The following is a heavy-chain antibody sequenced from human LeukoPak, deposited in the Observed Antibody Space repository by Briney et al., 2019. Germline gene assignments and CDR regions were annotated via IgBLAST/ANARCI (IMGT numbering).Heavy chain of an antibody. CDR3: ARGHHDAFDI. CDR2: INSDGSST. Sequence: GGSLRLSCAASGFTVSSNYMSWVRQAPGKGLVWVSRINSDGSSTSYADSVKGRFTISRDNAKNTLYLQMNSLRAEDTAVYYCARGHHDAFDIWGQGTMVTVSS. J-gene: IGHJ3*02. CDR1: GFTVSSNY. V-gene: IGHV3-74*01.